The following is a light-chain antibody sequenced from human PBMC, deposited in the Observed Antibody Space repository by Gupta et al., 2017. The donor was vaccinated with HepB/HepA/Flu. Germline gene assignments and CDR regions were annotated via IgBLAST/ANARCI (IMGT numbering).Light chain of an antibody. Sequence: QSALTQPSPVSGAPGQSVTISCTGTSSDVGAYKYVSWYQQHPGKAPKLMIYEVSNRPSGVPNRFSGSKSGNTASLTISGLQAEDEADYYCSSYTTTSHYVFGTGTKVTVL. V-gene: IGLV2-14*01. J-gene: IGLJ1*01. CDR2: EVS. CDR3: SSYTTTSHYV. CDR1: SSDVGAYKY.